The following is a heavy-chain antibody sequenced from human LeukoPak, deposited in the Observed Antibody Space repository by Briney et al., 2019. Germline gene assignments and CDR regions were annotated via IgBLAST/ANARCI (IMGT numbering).Heavy chain of an antibody. J-gene: IGHJ4*02. CDR1: GFTFGSYA. Sequence: GGSLRLSCAASGFTFGSYAMHWVRQAPGKGLEWVSDINGSGGSTYYADSVKGRFTISRDNSKSTLYIQMNSLRAEDTAVYYCARAKPKNMVRGLIMRRESRYYFDYWGRGTLVTVSS. D-gene: IGHD3-10*01. V-gene: IGHV3-23*01. CDR2: INGSGGST. CDR3: ARAKPKNMVRGLIMRRESRYYFDY.